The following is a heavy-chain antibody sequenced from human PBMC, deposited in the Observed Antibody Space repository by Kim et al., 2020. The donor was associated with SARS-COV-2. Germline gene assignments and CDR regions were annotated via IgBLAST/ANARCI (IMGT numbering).Heavy chain of an antibody. D-gene: IGHD3-22*01. CDR2: IWYDGSNK. CDR1: GFTFSSYG. J-gene: IGHJ2*01. CDR3: ARDHADYYDSSGLWYFDL. V-gene: IGHV3-33*01. Sequence: GGSLRLSCAASGFTFSSYGMHWVRQAPGKGLEWVAVIWYDGSNKYYADSVKGRFTISRDNSKNTLYLQMNSLRAEDTAVYYCARDHADYYDSSGLWYFDLWGRGTLVTVSS.